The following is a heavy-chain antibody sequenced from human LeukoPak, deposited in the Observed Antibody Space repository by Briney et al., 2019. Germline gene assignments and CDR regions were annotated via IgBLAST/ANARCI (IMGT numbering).Heavy chain of an antibody. Sequence: SETLSLTCAVYGGPFSGYYWSWIRQPPGKGLEWIGEINHSGSTNYNPSLKSRVTISVDTSKNQFSLKLSSVTAADTAVYYCARAKYCSGGSCYHLDYWGQGTLVTVSS. CDR1: GGPFSGYY. CDR2: INHSGST. J-gene: IGHJ4*02. CDR3: ARAKYCSGGSCYHLDY. D-gene: IGHD2-15*01. V-gene: IGHV4-34*01.